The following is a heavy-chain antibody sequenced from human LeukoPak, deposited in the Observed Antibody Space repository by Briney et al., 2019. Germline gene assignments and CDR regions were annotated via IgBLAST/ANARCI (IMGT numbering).Heavy chain of an antibody. V-gene: IGHV3-74*01. D-gene: IGHD3-10*01. CDR3: TRDLVYGSGSSDY. Sequence: GGSLRLSCAASGFTLSNYWMHWVRQAPGKGLVWVSRIKTNGNDAGYADSVKGRFTISRDNAKNTLYLQMNSLRAEDTAVYYCTRDLVYGSGSSDYWGQGTLVTVSS. CDR2: IKTNGNDA. CDR1: GFTLSNYW. J-gene: IGHJ4*02.